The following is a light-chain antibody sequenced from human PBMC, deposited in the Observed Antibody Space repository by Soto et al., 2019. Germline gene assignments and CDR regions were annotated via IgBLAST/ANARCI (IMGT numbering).Light chain of an antibody. CDR3: QQSYSTPLT. CDR2: PAS. Sequence: DIQMTQSPSSLSASVGDRVTITCRASQSISSYLNWYQQKPGKAPKLLIYPASSLQSGVPSRFSGSGSGTDFTLTITSLQLEDFATYYCQQSYSTPLTFGGGTKVEI. J-gene: IGKJ4*01. V-gene: IGKV1-39*01. CDR1: QSISSY.